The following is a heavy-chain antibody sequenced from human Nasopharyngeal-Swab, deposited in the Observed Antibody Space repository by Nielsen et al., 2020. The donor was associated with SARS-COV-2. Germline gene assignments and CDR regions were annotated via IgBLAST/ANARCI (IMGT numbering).Heavy chain of an antibody. CDR3: ARDPYDFWSGSYYLDV. CDR1: GFTVSSNY. Sequence: GESLKISCAASGFTVSSNYMSWVRQAPGKGLEWVSVIYSGGSTYYADSVKGRFTVSRGNSKNTLYLQMNSLRAEDTAVYYCARDPYDFWSGSYYLDVWGQGTTVTVSS. CDR2: IYSGGST. J-gene: IGHJ6*03. V-gene: IGHV3-53*01. D-gene: IGHD3-3*01.